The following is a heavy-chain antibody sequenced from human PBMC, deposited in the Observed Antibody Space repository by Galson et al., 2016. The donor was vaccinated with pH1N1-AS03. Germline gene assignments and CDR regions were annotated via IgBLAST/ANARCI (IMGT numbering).Heavy chain of an antibody. CDR1: GYTFTSYD. V-gene: IGHV1-8*01. CDR2: MNPNSDNT. D-gene: IGHD2-15*01. Sequence: SVKVSCKASGYTFTSYDINWVRQATGQGLEWMGWMNPNSDNTGYAQKFQGRVTMTRNTSITTAYMELSSMKSEDTAVYYCARGLRLGPDAFDIWGQGTMVTVSS. CDR3: ARGLRLGPDAFDI. J-gene: IGHJ3*02.